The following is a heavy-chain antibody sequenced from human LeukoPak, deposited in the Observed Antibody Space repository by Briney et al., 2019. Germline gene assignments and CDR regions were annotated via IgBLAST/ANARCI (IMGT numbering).Heavy chain of an antibody. CDR1: GFTISSYG. CDR3: AKDLYCSSTSCYPGV. D-gene: IGHD2-2*01. Sequence: PGGSLRLSCAASGFTISSYGMHWVSQARGKGLEWVAVISYDGSNKYYADSVKGRFTISRDNSKNTLYLQMNSLRAEDTAVYYCAKDLYCSSTSCYPGVWGQGTLFTVSS. J-gene: IGHJ4*02. V-gene: IGHV3-30*18. CDR2: ISYDGSNK.